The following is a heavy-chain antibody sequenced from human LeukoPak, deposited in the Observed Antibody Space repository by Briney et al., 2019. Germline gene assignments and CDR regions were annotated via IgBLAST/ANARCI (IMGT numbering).Heavy chain of an antibody. J-gene: IGHJ4*02. CDR2: IYYSEST. Sequence: SETLSLTCTVSGGSISSHYWSWIRQPPGKGLEWIGYIYYSESTNYNPSLKSRVTISVDTSKNQFSLKLSSVTAADTAVYYCARVMLVGAAYYFDYWGQGTLVTVSS. D-gene: IGHD2-15*01. V-gene: IGHV4-59*11. CDR3: ARVMLVGAAYYFDY. CDR1: GGSISSHY.